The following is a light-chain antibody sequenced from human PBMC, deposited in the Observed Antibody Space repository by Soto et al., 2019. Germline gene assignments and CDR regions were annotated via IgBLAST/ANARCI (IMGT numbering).Light chain of an antibody. CDR3: QPANSFPIT. Sequence: DIQMTQSPPSVSASVGGRVTITCRASQDVGKWLAWYQQKPGKAPTLLIHGASSLQSGVPPRYSGSGYGTDFTLTISSLQPEDFATYYCQPANSFPITFGPGTRLEIK. V-gene: IGKV1-12*01. J-gene: IGKJ5*01. CDR2: GAS. CDR1: QDVGKW.